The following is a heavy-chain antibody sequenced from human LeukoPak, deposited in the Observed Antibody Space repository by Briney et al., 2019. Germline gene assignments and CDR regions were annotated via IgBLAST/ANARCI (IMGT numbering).Heavy chain of an antibody. J-gene: IGHJ6*03. D-gene: IGHD6-13*01. CDR1: GGTFSSYA. V-gene: IGHV1-69*06. Sequence: PWASVKVSCKASGGTFSSYAISWVRQAPGQGLEWMGGIIPIFGTTNYAQKFQDRVTITADKSTSTAYMELSSLRSEDTAVYYCARVVGLTGYSSSWYSGYYYYMDVWGKGTTVTVSS. CDR2: IIPIFGTT. CDR3: ARVVGLTGYSSSWYSGYYYYMDV.